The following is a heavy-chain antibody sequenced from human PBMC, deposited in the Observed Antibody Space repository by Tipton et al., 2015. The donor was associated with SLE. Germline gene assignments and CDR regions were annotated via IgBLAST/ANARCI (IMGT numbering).Heavy chain of an antibody. CDR1: GGSIIIGGYF. Sequence: LRLSCTVSGGSIIIGGYFWTWIRQHPGKGLEWIGNIYHSGTTFYNPSLKSRVTISLDASNNQFSLRLSSVTAADTAVYYCARGLEENVSAERWFDPWGQGILVTVSS. J-gene: IGHJ5*02. V-gene: IGHV4-31*02. CDR2: IYHSGTT. CDR3: ARGLEENVSAERWFDP. D-gene: IGHD1-1*01.